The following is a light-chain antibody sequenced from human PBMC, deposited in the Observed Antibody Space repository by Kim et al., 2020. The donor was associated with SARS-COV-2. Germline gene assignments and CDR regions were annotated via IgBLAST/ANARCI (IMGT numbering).Light chain of an antibody. V-gene: IGLV3-27*01. CDR3: YSAADNKGV. CDR1: VLTKKY. J-gene: IGLJ1*01. Sequence: SVSPGQTARITCAGDVLTKKYARWFQQKPGQAPVLVIYNDSERPTGIPERFSGSGSVTTVTLTISGAQVKDDADYYSYSAADNKGVFGTGTKVTVL. CDR2: NDS.